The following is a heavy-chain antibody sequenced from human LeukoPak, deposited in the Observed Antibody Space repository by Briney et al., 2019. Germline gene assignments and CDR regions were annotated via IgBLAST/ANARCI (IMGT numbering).Heavy chain of an antibody. D-gene: IGHD3-3*01. CDR3: ARDIILITIFGVVTNWFDP. Sequence: ASVKVSCKASGCTFTGYYMHWVRQAPGQGLEWMGWINPNSGGTNYAQKFQGRVTMTRDTSISTAYMELSRLRSDDTAVYYCARDIILITIFGVVTNWFDPWGQGTLVTVSS. CDR2: INPNSGGT. V-gene: IGHV1-2*02. CDR1: GCTFTGYY. J-gene: IGHJ5*02.